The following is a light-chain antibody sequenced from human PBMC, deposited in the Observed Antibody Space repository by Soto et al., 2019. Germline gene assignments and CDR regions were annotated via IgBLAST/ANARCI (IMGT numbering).Light chain of an antibody. CDR1: SSDVGGYNY. V-gene: IGLV2-11*01. Sequence: QSALTQPRSVSGSPGQSVTISCTGTSSDVGGYNYVSWYQQYPGKAPKLIIYDVSKRPSGVPDRFSGSKSGNTASLTISGLQAEDEADYFCATWDGILNVCVFGGGTKVTVL. CDR3: ATWDGILNVCV. CDR2: DVS. J-gene: IGLJ3*02.